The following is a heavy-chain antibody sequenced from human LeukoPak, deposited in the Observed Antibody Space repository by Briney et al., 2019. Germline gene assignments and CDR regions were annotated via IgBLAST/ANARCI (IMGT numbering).Heavy chain of an antibody. CDR3: GTLLSNGPFDY. Sequence: ASVKVSCKASGDTFTGYYMHWGRQAPGQGLEWMGWIYPNSGATKYAQKFQGRVTMTRDTSISTAYMELSRLRSDDTAVYYCGTLLSNGPFDYWGQGSLVTVSS. CDR1: GDTFTGYY. V-gene: IGHV1-2*02. CDR2: IYPNSGAT. J-gene: IGHJ4*02.